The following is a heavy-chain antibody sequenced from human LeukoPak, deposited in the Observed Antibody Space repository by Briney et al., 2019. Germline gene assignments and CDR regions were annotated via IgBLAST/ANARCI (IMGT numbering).Heavy chain of an antibody. J-gene: IGHJ4*02. Sequence: GGSLRLSCAASGFTLSYYWMTWVRQAPGKGLEWVANIKPDGSEEYYVDSVKGRFIVSRDNAKNSLYLEMNNLRVEDTAVYYCASPSWTGYDYWGQGTLVTVSS. CDR2: IKPDGSEE. V-gene: IGHV3-7*01. CDR3: ASPSWTGYDY. D-gene: IGHD3/OR15-3a*01. CDR1: GFTLSYYW.